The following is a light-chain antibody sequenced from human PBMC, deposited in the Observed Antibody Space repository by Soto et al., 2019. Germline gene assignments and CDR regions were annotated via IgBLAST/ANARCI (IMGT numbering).Light chain of an antibody. CDR1: QSVGSSF. CDR2: GGS. V-gene: IGKV3-20*01. J-gene: IGKJ1*01. Sequence: EIVRTQSPDSLSLSPGERAALACRASQSVGSSFLAWYQQKGGQAPRLLIYGGSIRATDIPDRFSGSGSGTDFTLSISRLEPEDFAVYYCQQYGRSWTFGQGTRVEIK. CDR3: QQYGRSWT.